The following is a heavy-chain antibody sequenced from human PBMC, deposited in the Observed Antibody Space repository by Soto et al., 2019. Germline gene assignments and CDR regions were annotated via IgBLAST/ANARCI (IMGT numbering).Heavy chain of an antibody. V-gene: IGHV1-46*01. J-gene: IGHJ6*02. Sequence: ASVKVSCKASGYTFASYYRQWVRQAPGQGLEWMGIINPSGGSTSYAQKFQGRVTMTRDTSTSTVYMELSSLRSEDTAVYYCARGLKRTQLTDYYYGMDVWGQGTTVTVSS. D-gene: IGHD3-10*01. CDR1: GYTFASYY. CDR3: ARGLKRTQLTDYYYGMDV. CDR2: INPSGGST.